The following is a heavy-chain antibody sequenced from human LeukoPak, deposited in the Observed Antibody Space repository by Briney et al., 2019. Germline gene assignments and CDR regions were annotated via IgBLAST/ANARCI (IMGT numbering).Heavy chain of an antibody. V-gene: IGHV4-31*03. J-gene: IGHJ6*02. D-gene: IGHD2-15*01. CDR1: GGSISSGGYY. CDR3: ARGCSGGSCYLQGYGMDV. CDR2: IYYSGST. Sequence: SETLSLTCTVSGGSISSGGYYWSWIRQHPGKGLEWIGYIYYSGSTYYNPSLKSRVTISVDTSKNQFSLKLSSVTAADTAVYYCARGCSGGSCYLQGYGMDVWGQGTTVTVSS.